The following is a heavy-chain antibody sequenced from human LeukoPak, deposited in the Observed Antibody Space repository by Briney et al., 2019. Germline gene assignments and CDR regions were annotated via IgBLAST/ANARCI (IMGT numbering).Heavy chain of an antibody. D-gene: IGHD3-3*01. Sequence: ASVKVSCRASGYRFTSYDISWVRQAPGQGLQWMGVISTYTGNTNYAQSFQDRVTVTTDTSTSTVYMELRSLTSDDTAVYYCARDQKSGLEVLWRYWGHGTLVTVSS. CDR1: GYRFTSYD. CDR2: ISTYTGNT. J-gene: IGHJ4*01. CDR3: ARDQKSGLEVLWRY. V-gene: IGHV1-18*04.